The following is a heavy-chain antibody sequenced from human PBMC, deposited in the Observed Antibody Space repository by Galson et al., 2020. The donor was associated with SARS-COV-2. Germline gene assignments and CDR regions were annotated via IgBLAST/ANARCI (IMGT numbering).Heavy chain of an antibody. Sequence: GGSLRLSCAASGFTFRNYWLSWVRQAPGKGLEWVANTNQDGSAKYYVDSVKGRFTISRDNAKNSLYLEMNSLRAEDTAVYYCARDISVAAFDSWSQGTLVTVSS. V-gene: IGHV3-7*01. CDR2: TNQDGSAK. D-gene: IGHD6-19*01. CDR3: ARDISVAAFDS. J-gene: IGHJ4*02. CDR1: GFTFRNYW.